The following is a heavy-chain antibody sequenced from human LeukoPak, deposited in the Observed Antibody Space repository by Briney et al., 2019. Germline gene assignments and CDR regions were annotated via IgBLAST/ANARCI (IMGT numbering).Heavy chain of an antibody. D-gene: IGHD3-9*01. J-gene: IGHJ6*02. Sequence: SVKVSCKASGGTFSSYAISWVRQAPGQGLKWMGGIIPIFGTANYAQKFQGRVTITADESTSTAYMELSSLRSEDTAVYYCARARAGLRYFDWESYYYGMDVWGQGTTVTVSS. CDR3: ARARAGLRYFDWESYYYGMDV. CDR1: GGTFSSYA. V-gene: IGHV1-69*13. CDR2: IIPIFGTA.